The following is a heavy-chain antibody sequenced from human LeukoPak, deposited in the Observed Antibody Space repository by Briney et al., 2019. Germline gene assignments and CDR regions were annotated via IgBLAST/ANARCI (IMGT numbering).Heavy chain of an antibody. Sequence: PSETLSLTCTVSGGSISSSSYYWGWIRQPPGKGLEWIGSIYYSGSTYYNPSLKSRVTISVDTSKNQFSLKLSSVTAADTAVYYCARITIELLHAYYYYYYMDVWGKGTTVTVSS. V-gene: IGHV4-39*07. D-gene: IGHD2-15*01. CDR1: GGSISSSSYY. CDR3: ARITIELLHAYYYYYYMDV. J-gene: IGHJ6*03. CDR2: IYYSGST.